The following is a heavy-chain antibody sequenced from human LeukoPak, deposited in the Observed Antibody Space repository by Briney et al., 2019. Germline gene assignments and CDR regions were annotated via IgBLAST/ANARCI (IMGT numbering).Heavy chain of an antibody. Sequence: TGGSLRLSCAASGFTFSDYYMSWIRQAPGRGLEWVSYISSSGSTIYYADSVKGRFTISRDNAKNSLYLQMNSLRAEDTAVYYCARDANYYGSGSYYGYWGQGTLVTVSS. CDR3: ARDANYYGSGSYYGY. V-gene: IGHV3-11*01. CDR2: ISSSGSTI. D-gene: IGHD3-10*01. J-gene: IGHJ4*02. CDR1: GFTFSDYY.